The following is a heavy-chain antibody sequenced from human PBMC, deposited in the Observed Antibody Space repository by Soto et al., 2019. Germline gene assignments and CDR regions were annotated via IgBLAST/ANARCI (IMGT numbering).Heavy chain of an antibody. CDR3: ARTLYYDLWSGQPNWFDP. Sequence: GESLKISCKGSGYSFTSYWVAWVRQMPGKGLEWMGIIYPGDSDTRYSPSFQGQVTISADKSISTAYLQWSSLKASDTAMYYCARTLYYDLWSGQPNWFDPWGQGTLVTVSS. V-gene: IGHV5-51*01. CDR1: GYSFTSYW. D-gene: IGHD3-3*01. J-gene: IGHJ5*02. CDR2: IYPGDSDT.